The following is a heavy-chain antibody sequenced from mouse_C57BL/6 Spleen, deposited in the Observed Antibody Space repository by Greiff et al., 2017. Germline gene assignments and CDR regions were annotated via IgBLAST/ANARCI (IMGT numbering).Heavy chain of an antibody. CDR1: GYTFTSYW. J-gene: IGHJ2*01. D-gene: IGHD3-2*02. V-gene: IGHV1-69*01. Sequence: VQLQQPGAELVMPGASVKLSCKASGYTFTSYWMHWVKQRPGQGLEWIGEIDPYDSCTSYNQKFKGKSTLTVDKSSSTAYMQLSSLTSEDSAVXYCARRGNSGYDYWGQGTTLTVSS. CDR3: ARRGNSGYDY. CDR2: IDPYDSCT.